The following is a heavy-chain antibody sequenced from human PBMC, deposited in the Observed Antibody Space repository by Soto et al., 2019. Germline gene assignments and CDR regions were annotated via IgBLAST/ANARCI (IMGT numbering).Heavy chain of an antibody. J-gene: IGHJ4*02. CDR2: INPSGGST. D-gene: IGHD4-17*01. CDR3: ARVGIDGDYFDY. CDR1: GYTFTNYY. Sequence: QVQLVQSGAEVKKPGASVKVSCKASGYTFTNYYMHWVRQAPGQGLEWMGIINPSGGSTNYAQKFQGRVNMTRDTSTSTVYMELSSLRSEDTAVYYCARVGIDGDYFDYWGQGTLVTVSS. V-gene: IGHV1-46*03.